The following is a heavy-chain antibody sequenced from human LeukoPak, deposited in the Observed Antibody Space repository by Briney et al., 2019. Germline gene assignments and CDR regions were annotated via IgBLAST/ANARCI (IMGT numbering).Heavy chain of an antibody. CDR1: GGSISSSSYY. CDR3: ARLALPYSGSSLTVYPDAH. D-gene: IGHD1-26*01. J-gene: IGHJ4*02. V-gene: IGHV4-39*01. Sequence: PSETLSLTCTVSGGSISSSSYYWGWIRQPPGKGLEWIGSIYYSGSTYYNPSLKSRVTISVDTSKNQFSLKLSSVTVADTAVYYCARLALPYSGSSLTVYPDAHWGQGTLVTVSS. CDR2: IYYSGST.